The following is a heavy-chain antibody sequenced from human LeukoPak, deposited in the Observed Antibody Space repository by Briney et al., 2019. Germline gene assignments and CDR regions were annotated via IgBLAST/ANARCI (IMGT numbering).Heavy chain of an antibody. CDR1: GFTFSSYS. J-gene: IGHJ6*04. Sequence: GGSLRLSCAASGFTFSSYSMNWVRQAPGKVLEWVSSISSCISYIYYADSVKGRFTISRDNAKNSLYLQMNSLRAEDTAVYYCAELGITMIGGVWGKGTTVTISS. CDR2: ISSCISYI. V-gene: IGHV3-21*01. D-gene: IGHD3-10*02. CDR3: AELGITMIGGV.